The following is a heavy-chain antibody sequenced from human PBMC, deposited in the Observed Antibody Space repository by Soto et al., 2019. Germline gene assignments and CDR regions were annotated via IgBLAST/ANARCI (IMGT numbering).Heavy chain of an antibody. V-gene: IGHV3-23*01. J-gene: IGHJ6*02. Sequence: GGSLRLSCAASGFTFYIYAMTWVRQAPGKWLEWVSTISGSGAGTYLADSVKGRFTISRDNSKNKLYLQMNSLRAEDTAVYSCARVWERTVTTRKNFYGMDVWGQGXTVTV. D-gene: IGHD4-17*01. CDR2: ISGSGAGT. CDR1: GFTFYIYA. CDR3: ARVWERTVTTRKNFYGMDV.